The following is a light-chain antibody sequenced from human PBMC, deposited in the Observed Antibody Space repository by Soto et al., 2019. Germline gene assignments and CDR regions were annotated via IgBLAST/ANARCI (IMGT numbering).Light chain of an antibody. CDR2: AAS. CDR1: QSISSY. CDR3: QQSYSSPGT. J-gene: IGKJ1*01. V-gene: IGKV1-39*01. Sequence: DIQMTQSPSSLSASVGDRVTITCRASQSISSYLNWYQQKPGKAPKLLIYAASRLQSGVPSRFSGSGSGTDFTLTISSLLPEDFAAYYCQQSYSSPGTFGQGTKVDIQ.